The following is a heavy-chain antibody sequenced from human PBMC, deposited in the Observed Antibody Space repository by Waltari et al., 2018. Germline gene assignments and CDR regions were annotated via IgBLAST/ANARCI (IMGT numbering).Heavy chain of an antibody. CDR1: GESFLGYF. V-gene: IGHV4-34*01. CDR2: IHYSGST. D-gene: IGHD2-21*01. Sequence: QVQLHQWGAGRLKPSETLSLPCAGSGESFLGYFWSWARQSPGKGLEWLGSIHYSGSTNYNPTLESRLSLSVDTTKKQFSLKLTSVTAADAALYFCARYGEVPASYFFDHWGQGTLVTVSS. CDR3: ARYGEVPASYFFDH. J-gene: IGHJ4*01.